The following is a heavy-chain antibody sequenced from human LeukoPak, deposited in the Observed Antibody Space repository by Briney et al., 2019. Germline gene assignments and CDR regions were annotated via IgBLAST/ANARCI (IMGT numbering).Heavy chain of an antibody. CDR1: GFTFSSYG. CDR3: AKGGGYSGYDPSWFDP. CDR2: IRYDGSNK. J-gene: IGHJ5*02. D-gene: IGHD5-12*01. V-gene: IGHV3-30*02. Sequence: GGSLRLSCAASGFTFSSYGMHWVRQAPGKGLEWVAFIRYDGSNKYYADSVKGRFTISRDNSKNTLYLQMNSLRAEDTAVYYCAKGGGYSGYDPSWFDPWGQGTLVTVSS.